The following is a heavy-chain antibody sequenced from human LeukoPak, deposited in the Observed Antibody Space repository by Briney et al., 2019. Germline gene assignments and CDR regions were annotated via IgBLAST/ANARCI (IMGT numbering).Heavy chain of an antibody. CDR2: IYSGGST. J-gene: IGHJ3*02. CDR3: AREGYGDLAFDI. Sequence: GGSLRLSCAASGFTVSSNYMSWIRQAPGKGLEWVSVIYSGGSTYYADSVKGRFTISRDNSKNTLYLQMNSLRAEDTAVYYCAREGYGDLAFDIWGQGTMVTVSS. D-gene: IGHD4-17*01. V-gene: IGHV3-66*01. CDR1: GFTVSSNY.